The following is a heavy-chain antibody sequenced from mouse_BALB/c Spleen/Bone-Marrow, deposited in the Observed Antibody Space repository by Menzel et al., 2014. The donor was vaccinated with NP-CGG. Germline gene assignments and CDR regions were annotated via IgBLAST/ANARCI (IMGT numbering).Heavy chain of an antibody. CDR1: GYTFTSYW. Sequence: QVQLQQSGAELVKPGASVKLSCKASGYTFTSYWMHWVKQRPGQGLGWIGEIDPSDSYTNYNQKFKGKATLTVDKSSSTAYMQLSSLTSEDSAVYYCARWLLGYAMDYWGQGTSVTVSS. CDR3: ARWLLGYAMDY. D-gene: IGHD2-3*01. V-gene: IGHV1-69*02. J-gene: IGHJ4*01. CDR2: IDPSDSYT.